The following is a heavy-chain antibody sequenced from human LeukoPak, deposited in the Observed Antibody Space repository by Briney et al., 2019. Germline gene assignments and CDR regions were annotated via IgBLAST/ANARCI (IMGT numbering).Heavy chain of an antibody. CDR2: MSGTGGYT. V-gene: IGHV3-23*01. CDR1: GFTFSSYA. CDR3: AKGYRGYSYGLFDY. Sequence: GGSLRLSCAASGFTFSSYAMSWVRQAPGKGLEWVSAMSGTGGYTYYADSVKGRFTISRDSSKNTLYLQMHSLRGEDTAIYYCAKGYRGYSYGLFDYWGQGTLVTVSS. D-gene: IGHD5-18*01. J-gene: IGHJ4*02.